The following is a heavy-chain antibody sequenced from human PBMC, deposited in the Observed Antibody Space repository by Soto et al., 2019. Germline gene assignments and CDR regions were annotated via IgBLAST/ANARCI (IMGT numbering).Heavy chain of an antibody. D-gene: IGHD3-10*01. CDR3: ARGLFSETRYSGGWYFFDY. Sequence: QVQLQQWGAGLLKPSETLSLTCAVYGGSFSGYSWTWIRQSPGKGLEWIGQINDGGSANYNPSLKSRFPIPAVTSNHEFFRELSSVTAADTAVYYCARGLFSETRYSGGWYFFDYWGQGTLVTVSS. V-gene: IGHV4-34*01. CDR2: INDGGSA. J-gene: IGHJ4*02. CDR1: GGSFSGYS.